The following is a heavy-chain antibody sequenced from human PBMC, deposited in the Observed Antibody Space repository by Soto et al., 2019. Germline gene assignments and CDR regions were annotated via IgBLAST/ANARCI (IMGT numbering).Heavy chain of an antibody. CDR1: GGSFSGYY. V-gene: IGHV4-34*01. D-gene: IGHD5-12*01. CDR2: INHSGST. CDR3: ARRRRDGYNFDY. Sequence: LTCAVYGGSFSGYYWSWIRQPPGKGLEWIGEINHSGSTNYNPSLKSRVTISVDTSKNQFSLKLSSVTAADTAVYYCARRRRDGYNFDYWGQGTLVTVAS. J-gene: IGHJ4*02.